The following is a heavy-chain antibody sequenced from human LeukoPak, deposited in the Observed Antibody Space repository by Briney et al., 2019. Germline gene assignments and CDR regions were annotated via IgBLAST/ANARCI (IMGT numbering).Heavy chain of an antibody. Sequence: GESLRLSCVASGFTFSSYSTNWVRQAPGKWLEWVSSISNSGASTDYADSVKGRFTISRDNAKNPLYLQMTSLRAEDTAVYYCARESRRYGSGSYPPDYWGRGTLVTVSS. D-gene: IGHD3-10*01. CDR2: ISNSGAST. V-gene: IGHV3-21*01. CDR3: ARESRRYGSGSYPPDY. J-gene: IGHJ4*02. CDR1: GFTFSSYS.